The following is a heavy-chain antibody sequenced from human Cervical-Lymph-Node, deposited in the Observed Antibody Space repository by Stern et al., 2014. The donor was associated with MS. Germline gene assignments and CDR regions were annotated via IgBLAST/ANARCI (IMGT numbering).Heavy chain of an antibody. Sequence: VQLEESGAEVRKPGSSVKVSCKASGATFSTNAISWLRQAPGQGPEWMAAIVPIFGRANYVQKLQGRVTITADESASTAYMELRSLRSEDTAVYYCAREHHGGNFESWGQGTLVTVSS. V-gene: IGHV1-69*01. D-gene: IGHD4-23*01. J-gene: IGHJ4*02. CDR2: IVPIFGRA. CDR3: AREHHGGNFES. CDR1: GATFSTNA.